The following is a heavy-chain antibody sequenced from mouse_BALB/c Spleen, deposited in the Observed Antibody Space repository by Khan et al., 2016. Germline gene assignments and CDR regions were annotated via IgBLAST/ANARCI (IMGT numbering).Heavy chain of an antibody. CDR2: ISYSGST. CDR3: ARGRGAMDY. Sequence: EVELVESGPGLVKPSQSLSLTCTVTGYSITSDYAWNWIRQFPGNKLEWMGYISYSGSTSYNPSLKSRISITRDTSKNQFFLQLNSVTTEDTATYYCARGRGAMDYWGQGTSVTVSS. J-gene: IGHJ4*01. V-gene: IGHV3-2*02. CDR1: GYSITSDYA.